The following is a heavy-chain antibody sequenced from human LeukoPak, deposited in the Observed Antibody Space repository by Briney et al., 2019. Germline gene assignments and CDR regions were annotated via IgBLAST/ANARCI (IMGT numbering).Heavy chain of an antibody. CDR2: INHSGST. D-gene: IGHD2-2*01. Sequence: SQTLSLTCAVYGGSFSGYYWSWIRQPPGKGLEWIGEINHSGSTNYNPSLKSRVTISVDTSKNQFSLKLSSVTAADTAVYYCARGPSGYCSSTSCSGSYYYYYMDVWGKGTTVTVSS. CDR3: ARGPSGYCSSTSCSGSYYYYYMDV. CDR1: GGSFSGYY. J-gene: IGHJ6*03. V-gene: IGHV4-34*01.